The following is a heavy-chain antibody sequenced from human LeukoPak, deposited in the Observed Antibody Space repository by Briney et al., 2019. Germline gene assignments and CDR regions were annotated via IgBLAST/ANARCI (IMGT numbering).Heavy chain of an antibody. CDR3: AKDEGVANRWFDP. J-gene: IGHJ5*02. Sequence: ASVKVSCKASGYTFTSYYMHWVRQAPGQGPEWMGGIVPIFGSANYAQKFQGRVTITADESTTTAYMELTGLRSEDTAVYYCAKDEGVANRWFDPWGQGTLVTVSS. CDR1: GYTFTSYY. CDR2: IVPIFGSA. D-gene: IGHD5-12*01. V-gene: IGHV1-69*13.